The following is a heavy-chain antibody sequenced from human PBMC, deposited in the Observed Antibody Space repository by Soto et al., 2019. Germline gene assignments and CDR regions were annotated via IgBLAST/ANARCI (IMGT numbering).Heavy chain of an antibody. V-gene: IGHV3-23*01. D-gene: IGHD2-2*01. CDR1: AFTFRSYA. CDR2: ITASADTT. J-gene: IGHJ3*02. CDR3: AKVRPLRDCTSTSWLGALDI. Sequence: EEQLLESGGGLVRPGGSLRLSCAASAFTFRSYAMSWVRQAPGKGLEWVSAITASADTTYYADSVKGRFTIARDNSKNTLYLRMNSLRAEDTAVYYCAKVRPLRDCTSTSWLGALDIWGQGTMVTVS.